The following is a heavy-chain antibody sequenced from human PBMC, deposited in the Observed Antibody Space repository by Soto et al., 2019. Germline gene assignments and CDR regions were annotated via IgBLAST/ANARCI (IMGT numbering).Heavy chain of an antibody. CDR3: ARRGGGSGSSWNFDY. Sequence: QVQLQESGPGLVKPSETLSLTCTVSGGSISSYYWSWIRQPPGKGLEWIGYIYYSGSTNYNPSLKSRVTTSVDTSKNQFSLKLSSVTAADTAVYYCARRGGGSGSSWNFDYWGQGTLVTVSS. V-gene: IGHV4-59*08. CDR1: GGSISSYY. J-gene: IGHJ4*02. CDR2: IYYSGST. D-gene: IGHD6-13*01.